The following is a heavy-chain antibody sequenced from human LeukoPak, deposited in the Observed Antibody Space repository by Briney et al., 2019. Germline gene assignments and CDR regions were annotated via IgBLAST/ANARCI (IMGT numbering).Heavy chain of an antibody. V-gene: IGHV3-23*01. J-gene: IGHJ4*02. CDR2: ISGSGGIR. CDR1: GITLSNYG. CDR3: AKRGVVIPVILVGFHKEAYYFDS. Sequence: GGSLRLSCAVSGITLSNYGMSWVRQAPGKGLEWVAGISGSGGIRNYADSVKCRFTISRDNRTTTLYLQMNSLRVEDPAVYFCAKRGVVIPVILVGFHKEAYYFDSWGQGALVTVSS. D-gene: IGHD3-22*01.